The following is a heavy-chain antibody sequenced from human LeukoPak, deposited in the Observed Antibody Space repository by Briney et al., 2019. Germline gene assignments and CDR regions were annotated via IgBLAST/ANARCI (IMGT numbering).Heavy chain of an antibody. CDR3: ARQTTVTDEYFQH. CDR1: GGSISSSSYY. V-gene: IGHV4-39*01. CDR2: IYYSGST. D-gene: IGHD4-17*01. J-gene: IGHJ1*01. Sequence: PSETLSLTCTVSGGSISSSSYYWGWLRQPPGKGLEWIGSIYYSGSTYYNPSLKSRVTISVDTSKNQFSLKLSSVTAADTAVYYCARQTTVTDEYFQHWGQGTLVTVSS.